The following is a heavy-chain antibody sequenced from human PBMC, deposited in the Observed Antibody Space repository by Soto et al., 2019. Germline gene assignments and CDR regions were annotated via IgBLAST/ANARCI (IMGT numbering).Heavy chain of an antibody. V-gene: IGHV3-23*01. J-gene: IGHJ4*02. CDR1: GFAFSSYA. CDR3: ARTLYSYGTDY. D-gene: IGHD5-18*01. Sequence: EVQLLESGGGLVQPGASLRLSCAASGFAFSSYAMSWVRQAPGKGLEWVSAISGSGGSTYYADSVKGRFTISRDNSKNTLYLQMNSLRAEDTAVYYCARTLYSYGTDYWGQGTLVTVSS. CDR2: ISGSGGST.